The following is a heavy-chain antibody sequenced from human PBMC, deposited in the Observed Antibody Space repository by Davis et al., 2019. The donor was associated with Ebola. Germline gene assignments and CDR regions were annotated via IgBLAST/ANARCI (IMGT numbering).Heavy chain of an antibody. D-gene: IGHD1-26*01. CDR2: IKQDGSEK. J-gene: IGHJ2*01. CDR3: ARDWFSGSYYWYFDL. Sequence: GESLKISCAASGFTFSSYWMSWVLQAPGKGLEWVANIKQDGSEKYYVDSVKGRFTISRDNAKNSLYLQMNSLRAEDTAVYYCARDWFSGSYYWYFDLWGRGTLVTVSS. V-gene: IGHV3-7*01. CDR1: GFTFSSYW.